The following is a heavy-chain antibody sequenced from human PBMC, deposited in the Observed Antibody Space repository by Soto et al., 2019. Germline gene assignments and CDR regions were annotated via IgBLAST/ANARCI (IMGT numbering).Heavy chain of an antibody. D-gene: IGHD4-17*01. CDR3: ARDHSSYGDYAIKGLRD. V-gene: IGHV1-69*13. CDR2: IIPLFGTT. CDR1: EGTFSNYA. J-gene: IGHJ4*02. Sequence: GASVKVSCKASEGTFSNYAITWVRQAPGQGLEWMGGIIPLFGTTNYAQKFQGRVTITADESTSTVYLELSSLTSEDTAVYYCARDHSSYGDYAIKGLRDWGQGILVTVSS.